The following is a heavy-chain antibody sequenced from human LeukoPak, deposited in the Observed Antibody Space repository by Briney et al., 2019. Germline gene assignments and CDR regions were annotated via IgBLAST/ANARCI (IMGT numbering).Heavy chain of an antibody. CDR1: GGSISSSDYY. CDR2: ISYSGTT. D-gene: IGHD3-9*01. V-gene: IGHV4-39*02. CDR3: ARGYGIRYFDWLSKDAFDI. Sequence: SETLSLTCTVSGGSISSSDYYWGWIRQPPGKGLEWIGSISYSGTTYYNPSLKSRVTISADTSKSHFSLKLSSVTAADTAVYYCARGYGIRYFDWLSKDAFDIWGQGTMVTVSS. J-gene: IGHJ3*02.